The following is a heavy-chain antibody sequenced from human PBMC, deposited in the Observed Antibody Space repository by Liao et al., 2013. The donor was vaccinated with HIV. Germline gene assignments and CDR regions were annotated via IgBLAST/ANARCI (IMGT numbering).Heavy chain of an antibody. CDR2: INHSGST. J-gene: IGHJ4*02. CDR1: GGSFSGYY. Sequence: QVQLQQWGAGLLKPSETLSLTCAVYGGSFSGYYWSWIRQPPGKGLEWIGEINHSGSTNYNPSLKSRVTISVDTSKNQFSLKLSSVTAADTAVYYCARGSTGGGEYVYYFDYWGQGTLVTVSS. V-gene: IGHV4-34*01. CDR3: ARGSTGGGEYVYYFDY. D-gene: IGHD2-15*01.